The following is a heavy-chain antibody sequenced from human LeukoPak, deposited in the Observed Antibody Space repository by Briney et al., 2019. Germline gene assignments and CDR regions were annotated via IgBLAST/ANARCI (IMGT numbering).Heavy chain of an antibody. J-gene: IGHJ3*01. CDR1: GFSFSSYA. CDR3: AGESFDF. V-gene: IGHV3-30*04. Sequence: GGSLRLSCAASGFSFSSYAMDWVRQAPGKGLEWVVVISKDGSMKYYSDSVKGRFTVSRDNSIHTLYLEMNSLKTEDTAVYYCAGESFDFWSQGTMVTVSS. CDR2: ISKDGSMK.